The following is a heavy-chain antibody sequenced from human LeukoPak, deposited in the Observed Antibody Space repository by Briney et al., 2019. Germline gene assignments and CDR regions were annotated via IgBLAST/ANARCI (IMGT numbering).Heavy chain of an antibody. J-gene: IGHJ4*02. Sequence: GGSLRLSCAASGFTFSSYAMSWVRQAPGKGLEWVSAISGSGSTIYYADSVKGRFTISRDNAKNSLYLQMNSLRAEDTAVYYCAREWAKVAGLDYWGQGTLVTVSS. CDR2: ISGSGSTI. V-gene: IGHV3-23*01. CDR3: AREWAKVAGLDY. D-gene: IGHD6-19*01. CDR1: GFTFSSYA.